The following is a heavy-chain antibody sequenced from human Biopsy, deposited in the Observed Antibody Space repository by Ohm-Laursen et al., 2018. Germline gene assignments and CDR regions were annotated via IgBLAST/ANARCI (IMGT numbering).Heavy chain of an antibody. CDR3: ARATNSTGWPYYYFYGMDV. CDR2: IYYSGTT. Sequence: SDTLSLTCTVSSGSISSYYWTWIRQSPGKGLERIGYIYYSGTTDYSPSLKSRVTISIDTSKNQFSLRLNSVTAADTAVYYCARATNSTGWPYYYFYGMDVWGQGTTVTVSS. D-gene: IGHD2/OR15-2a*01. CDR1: SGSISSYY. J-gene: IGHJ6*02. V-gene: IGHV4-59*07.